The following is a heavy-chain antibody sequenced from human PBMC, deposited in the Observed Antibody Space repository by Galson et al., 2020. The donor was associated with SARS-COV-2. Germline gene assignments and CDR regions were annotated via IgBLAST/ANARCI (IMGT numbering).Heavy chain of an antibody. V-gene: IGHV4-39*01. CDR2: IYYSGST. CDR3: ARLYSSSLGYYYYGMDV. D-gene: IGHD6-6*01. Sequence: ETSETLSLTCTVSGGSISSSSYYWGWIRQPPGKGLELIGSIYYSGSTYYNPSLKSRVTISVDTSKNQFSLKLSSVTAADTAVYYCARLYSSSLGYYYYGMDVWGQGTTVTVSS. J-gene: IGHJ6*02. CDR1: GGSISSSSYY.